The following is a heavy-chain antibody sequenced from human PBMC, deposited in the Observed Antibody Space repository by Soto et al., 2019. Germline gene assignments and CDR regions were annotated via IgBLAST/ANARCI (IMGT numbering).Heavy chain of an antibody. J-gene: IGHJ4*02. D-gene: IGHD6-13*01. CDR1: GYTFTSYG. CDR2: IIGYNGNT. Sequence: QVQLVQSGAEVKKPGASVKVSCKASGYTFTSYGIRWVRQATGQGLEWMGWIIGYNGNTNYAQKLHGRVTKTTDTSTSIGYMELRSLRSDATAVYYCAIDWAAGGAFDSWGQETLVTVSS. V-gene: IGHV1-18*01. CDR3: AIDWAAGGAFDS.